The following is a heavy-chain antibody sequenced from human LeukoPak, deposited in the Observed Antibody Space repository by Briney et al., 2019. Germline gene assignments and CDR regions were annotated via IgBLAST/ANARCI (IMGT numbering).Heavy chain of an antibody. J-gene: IGHJ4*02. CDR2: ISGSGGST. V-gene: IGHV3-23*01. CDR3: AKYVWFGELPFDY. CDR1: GFTFSSYS. Sequence: GGSLRLSCAASGFTFSSYSFNWVRQAPGKGLEWVSAISGSGGSTYYADSVKGRFTISRDNSKNTLYLQMNSLRAEDTAVYYCAKYVWFGELPFDYWGQGTLVTVSS. D-gene: IGHD3-10*01.